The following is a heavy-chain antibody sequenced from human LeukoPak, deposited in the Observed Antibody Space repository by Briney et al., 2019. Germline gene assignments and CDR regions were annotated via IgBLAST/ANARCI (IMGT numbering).Heavy chain of an antibody. CDR3: ARGRGIGA. CDR2: INEDGSEK. Sequence: RGSLRLSCAASGFTFSRFWMTWVRQAPGKGLEWVANINEDGSEKYYVDSVKGRCTISRDNAKNSLSLQMNSLRAEDMGVYYCARGRGIGAWGQGTTVTVSS. CDR1: GFTFSRFW. J-gene: IGHJ6*02. V-gene: IGHV3-7*01.